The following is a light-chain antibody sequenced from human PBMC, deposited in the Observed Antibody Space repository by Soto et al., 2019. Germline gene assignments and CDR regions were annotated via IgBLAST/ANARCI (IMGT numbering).Light chain of an antibody. Sequence: EIVMTQSPATLSVSPGERATLSCRASQSVSSNLAWYQQKPGQAPRLLIYGASTRATGIPARFSGSGSGTEFTLPISSLKSEHVAVYYCQQYNNWPPITFGQGTRLEI. J-gene: IGKJ5*01. CDR3: QQYNNWPPIT. CDR2: GAS. V-gene: IGKV3D-15*01. CDR1: QSVSSN.